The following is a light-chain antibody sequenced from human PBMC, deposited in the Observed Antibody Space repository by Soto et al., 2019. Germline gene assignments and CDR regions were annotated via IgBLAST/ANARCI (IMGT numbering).Light chain of an antibody. Sequence: QSVLTQSPSASASLGASVKLTCTLSSGHSSNPIAWYQQQPEKGPRYLMKLNSDGSHTKGDGIPDRFSGSSSGAERYLTISSLQSEDEADYYCQTWGSGFWVFGGGTKVTVL. CDR3: QTWGSGFWV. CDR2: LNSDGSH. CDR1: SGHSSNP. V-gene: IGLV4-69*01. J-gene: IGLJ3*02.